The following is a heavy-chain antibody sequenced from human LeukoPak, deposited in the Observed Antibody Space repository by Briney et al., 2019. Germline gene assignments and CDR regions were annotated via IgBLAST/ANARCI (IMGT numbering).Heavy chain of an antibody. CDR3: ARERSSASGFDY. J-gene: IGHJ4*02. V-gene: IGHV3-21*01. D-gene: IGHD6-6*01. CDR1: GFTFSSYS. Sequence: GGSLRLSCAASGFTFSSYSMNWVRQAPGKGLEWVSSVSSSSSCIYYADSVKGRFTISRDNAKNSLYLQMNSLRAEDTAVYYCARERSSASGFDYWGQGTLVTVSS. CDR2: VSSSSSCI.